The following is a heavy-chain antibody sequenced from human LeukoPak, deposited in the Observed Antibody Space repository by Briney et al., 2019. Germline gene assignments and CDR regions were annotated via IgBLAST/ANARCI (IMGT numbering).Heavy chain of an antibody. Sequence: GASVKVSCKASGYTLTSYGISWVRQAPGQGLEWMGWISAYNGNTNYAQKLQGRVTMTTDTSTSTAYMELRSLRSDDTAVYYCARGGYDFWSGYYYYMDVWGKGTTVTASS. CDR3: ARGGYDFWSGYYYYMDV. D-gene: IGHD3-3*01. J-gene: IGHJ6*03. CDR2: ISAYNGNT. V-gene: IGHV1-18*01. CDR1: GYTLTSYG.